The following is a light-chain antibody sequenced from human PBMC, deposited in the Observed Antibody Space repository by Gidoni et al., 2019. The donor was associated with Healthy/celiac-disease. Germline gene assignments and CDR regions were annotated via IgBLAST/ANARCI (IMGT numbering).Light chain of an antibody. J-gene: IGKJ1*01. Sequence: DIQMTQSPSTLSASVGDRVTITCRAIQSISSWLAWYQQKPGKAPKLLIYKASSLESGVPSRLSGSGSGTEFTLTISSLQPDDFATYYCQQYNSYSRETFGQGTKVEIK. CDR3: QQYNSYSRET. V-gene: IGKV1-5*03. CDR1: QSISSW. CDR2: KAS.